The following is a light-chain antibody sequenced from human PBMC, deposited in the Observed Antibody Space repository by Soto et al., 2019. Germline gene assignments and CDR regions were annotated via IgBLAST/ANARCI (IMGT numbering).Light chain of an antibody. CDR1: QSISSY. Sequence: DIQMTQSPSSLSASVGDRVTIICRASQSISSYLNWYQQKPGKAPKLVIYSASSLQSGVPSRFSGSRSGTDFTLTISCLQSEDFATYYCQQYNNWPPSTFGRGTRLEIK. V-gene: IGKV1-39*01. J-gene: IGKJ5*01. CDR2: SAS. CDR3: QQYNNWPPST.